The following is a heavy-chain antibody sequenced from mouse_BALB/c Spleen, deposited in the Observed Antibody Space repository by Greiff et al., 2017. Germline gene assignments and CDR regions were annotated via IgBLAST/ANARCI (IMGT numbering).Heavy chain of an antibody. CDR3: ARGFDYYGSGYDAMDY. J-gene: IGHJ4*01. CDR1: GFTFSSYA. V-gene: IGHV5-6-5*01. D-gene: IGHD1-1*01. Sequence: EVKLVESGGGLVKPGGSLKLSCAASGFTFSSYAMSWVRQTPEKRLEWVASISSGGSTYYPDSVKGRFTISRDNARNILYLQMSSLRSEDTAMYYCARGFDYYGSGYDAMDYWGQGTSVTVSS. CDR2: ISSGGST.